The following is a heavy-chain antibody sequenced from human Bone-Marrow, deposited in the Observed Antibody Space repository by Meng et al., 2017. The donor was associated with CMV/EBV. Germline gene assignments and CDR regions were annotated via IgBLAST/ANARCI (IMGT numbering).Heavy chain of an antibody. Sequence: GESLKISCAASGFTFSSYWMSWVRQAPGKGLEWVANIKQDGSEKYYVDSVKGRFTISRDNAKNSLYLQMNSLRAEDTAVYYCAKASQHDYRCFDYWGQGTLVTVSS. CDR3: AKASQHDYRCFDY. D-gene: IGHD4-11*01. CDR2: IKQDGSEK. V-gene: IGHV3-7*01. J-gene: IGHJ4*02. CDR1: GFTFSSYW.